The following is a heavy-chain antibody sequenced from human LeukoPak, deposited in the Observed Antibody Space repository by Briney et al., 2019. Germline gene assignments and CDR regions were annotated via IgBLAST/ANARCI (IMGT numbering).Heavy chain of an antibody. Sequence: GGSLRLSCAASGFTFSNYAMSWVRQAPGKGLVWVSRINTDGTYTSYADSVKGRFTISRDNAQNTLFLQMTSLRVEDTAVYYCAKDMTGPDDSWGPGTLVTVSS. J-gene: IGHJ4*02. CDR1: GFTFSNYA. CDR3: AKDMTGPDDS. D-gene: IGHD3-16*01. V-gene: IGHV3-74*01. CDR2: INTDGTYT.